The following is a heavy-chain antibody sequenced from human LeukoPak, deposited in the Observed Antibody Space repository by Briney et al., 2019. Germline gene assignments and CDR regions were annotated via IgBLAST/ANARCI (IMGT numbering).Heavy chain of an antibody. V-gene: IGHV1-69*06. CDR1: GGTFSSYA. CDR2: IIPIFGTA. J-gene: IGHJ2*01. Sequence: GASVKVSFKASGGTFSSYAISWVRHAPGQGLEWMGGIIPIFGTANYAHKFQGRVTITADKATSTAYMELSSLRSEDPGVYYCARGPRDTWGVFHCYFDLWGSGTMVTVSS. D-gene: IGHD3-16*02. CDR3: ARGPRDTWGVFHCYFDL.